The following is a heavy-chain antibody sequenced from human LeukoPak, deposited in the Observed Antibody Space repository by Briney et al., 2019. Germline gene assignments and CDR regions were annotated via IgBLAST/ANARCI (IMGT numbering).Heavy chain of an antibody. CDR1: GFTFEDYS. CDR3: ARDFYGYQLFDY. Sequence: GGSLRLSCAASGFTFEDYSMSWVCQPPGKGLEWVSGIIWNGVSSGYADSVKGRFTISRDNAKNSLYLQMNNLRVEDTAVYYCARDFYGYQLFDYWGQGTLVTVSS. D-gene: IGHD5-18*01. CDR2: IIWNGVSS. J-gene: IGHJ4*02. V-gene: IGHV3-20*04.